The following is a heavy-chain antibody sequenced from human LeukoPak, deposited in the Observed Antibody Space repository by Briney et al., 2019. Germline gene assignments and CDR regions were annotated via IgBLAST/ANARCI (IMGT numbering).Heavy chain of an antibody. J-gene: IGHJ3*02. D-gene: IGHD1-14*01. CDR2: ISDSGGTT. Sequence: GGSLRLSCAASGFKFDAYPMSWVRQSPGKGLEWVSSISDSGGTTHYAESVQGRFSLSRDNFEKTLYLQMNRLRAEDTALYYCAKGKINHEGAFDIWGQGTRVIVAS. CDR1: GFKFDAYP. CDR3: AKGKINHEGAFDI. V-gene: IGHV3-23*01.